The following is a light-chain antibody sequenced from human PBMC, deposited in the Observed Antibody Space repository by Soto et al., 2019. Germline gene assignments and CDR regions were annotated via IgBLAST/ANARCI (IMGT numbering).Light chain of an antibody. J-gene: IGKJ1*01. CDR2: EAS. CDR1: QSIVTY. V-gene: IGKV1-5*03. Sequence: DIQMTKSPSFLPASVGDRVTITCLASQSIVTYINWYLQKSGKAPKLLIYEASSLGSGVPSRFSGSGSGTEFTLTISSLQPDDFATYYCQQYNSYSETFGQGTKVDIK. CDR3: QQYNSYSET.